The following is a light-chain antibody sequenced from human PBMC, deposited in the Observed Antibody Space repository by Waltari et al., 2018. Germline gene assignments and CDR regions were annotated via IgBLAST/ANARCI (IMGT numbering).Light chain of an antibody. CDR1: QSVSDSY. Sequence: EIVLTQSPGTLSLSPGERASLSCRASQSVSDSYLAWYQQKPGQAHRLLIYDTSTRATGIPDRFSGSGSVTDFTLTISRLEPEDFALYYCQHYGTSPPLYTFGQGTKLEIK. J-gene: IGKJ2*01. V-gene: IGKV3-20*01. CDR2: DTS. CDR3: QHYGTSPPLYT.